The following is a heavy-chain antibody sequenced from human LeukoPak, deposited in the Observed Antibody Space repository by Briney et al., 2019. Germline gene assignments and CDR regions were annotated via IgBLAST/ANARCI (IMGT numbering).Heavy chain of an antibody. J-gene: IGHJ4*02. V-gene: IGHV3-11*01. CDR2: ISSSGSTI. D-gene: IGHD3-22*01. CDR1: GGSFSGYY. Sequence: PSETLSLTCAVYGGSFSGYYWSWIRQAPGKGLEWVSYISSSGSTIYYADSVKGRFTISRDNAKNSLYLQMNSLRAEDTAVYYCARIGIVVVITDYWGQGTLVTVSS. CDR3: ARIGIVVVITDY.